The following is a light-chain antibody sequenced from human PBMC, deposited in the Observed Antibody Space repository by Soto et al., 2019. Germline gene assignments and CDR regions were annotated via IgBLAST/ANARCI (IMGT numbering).Light chain of an antibody. CDR3: CSYAGSSGLV. CDR1: SSDVGSYTL. J-gene: IGLJ2*01. CDR2: EVS. Sequence: QCVLTQAASVTGVAGESITISYTGTSSDVGSYTLVSWYQQHPGKVPKLMIYEVSKRPSGVSNRFSGSKSGNTASLTISGLQAEDEADYYCCSYAGSSGLVFGGGTKVTVL. V-gene: IGLV2-23*02.